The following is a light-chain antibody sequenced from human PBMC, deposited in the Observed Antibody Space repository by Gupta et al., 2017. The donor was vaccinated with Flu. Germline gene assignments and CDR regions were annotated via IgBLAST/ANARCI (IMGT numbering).Light chain of an antibody. J-gene: IGLJ3*02. CDR1: SSNIGSKF. Sequence: QSVLTQPPSASGTPGQTVTISCSGSSSNIGSKFVSWYQQVPGMAPKLVIYKNNQWPSGVPDRFSGSKSGTSASLAISGLRPEDEAEYFCETWDDSLSGLTWVFGGGTRLTVL. CDR2: KNN. CDR3: ETWDDSLSGLTWV. V-gene: IGLV1-47*01.